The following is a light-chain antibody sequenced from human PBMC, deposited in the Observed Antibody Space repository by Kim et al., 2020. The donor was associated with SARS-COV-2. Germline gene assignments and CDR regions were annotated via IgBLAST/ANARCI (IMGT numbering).Light chain of an antibody. J-gene: IGKJ4*01. CDR3: QQRSNWPLT. V-gene: IGKV3-11*01. CDR2: DAS. Sequence: LSPGERATLSCRASQSVSSSLAWYQQKPGQAPRLLIYDASNRATGIPTRFSGSGSGTDFTLTISSLEPEDFAVYYCQQRSNWPLTFGGGTKVDIK. CDR1: QSVSSS.